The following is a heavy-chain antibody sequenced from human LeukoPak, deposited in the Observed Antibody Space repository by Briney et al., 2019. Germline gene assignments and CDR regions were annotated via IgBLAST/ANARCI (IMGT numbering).Heavy chain of an antibody. CDR1: GFTFSNAW. CDR2: IKSKTDGGTT. D-gene: IGHD6-13*01. Sequence: GGSLRLSCAASGFTFSNAWMSWVRQAPGKGLEWVGRIKSKTDGGTTDYAAPVKGRFTISRDDSKNTLYLQMNSLKTEDTAVYYCTTDHSSSWYGRGYYGMDVWGKGTTVTVSS. CDR3: TTDHSSSWYGRGYYGMDV. J-gene: IGHJ6*04. V-gene: IGHV3-15*01.